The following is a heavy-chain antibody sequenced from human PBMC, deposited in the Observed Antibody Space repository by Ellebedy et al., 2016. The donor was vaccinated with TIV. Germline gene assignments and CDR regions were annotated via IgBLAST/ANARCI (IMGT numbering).Heavy chain of an antibody. D-gene: IGHD6-6*01. CDR3: ATSDAFDI. J-gene: IGHJ3*02. Sequence: PGGSLRLSCAASGFTFSSYSMNRVRQAPGRGLEWVSYITSSSSTIHYADSVKGRFTISRDNAKNSLYLQMNSLRDEDTAVYYCATSDAFDIWGQGTVVTVSS. CDR1: GFTFSSYS. V-gene: IGHV3-48*02. CDR2: ITSSSSTI.